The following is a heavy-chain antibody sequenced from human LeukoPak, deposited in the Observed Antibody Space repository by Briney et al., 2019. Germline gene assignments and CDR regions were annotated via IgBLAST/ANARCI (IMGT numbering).Heavy chain of an antibody. J-gene: IGHJ3*02. Sequence: PGGSLRLSCAASGFTFSSYAMSWVRQAPGKGLEWVSAISGSGGSTYYADSVKGRFTISRDNSKNTLYLQMNSLRAEDTAVYYCAMRGWYEEDAFDIWGQGTMVTVSS. CDR3: AMRGWYEEDAFDI. D-gene: IGHD6-19*01. CDR1: GFTFSSYA. V-gene: IGHV3-23*01. CDR2: ISGSGGST.